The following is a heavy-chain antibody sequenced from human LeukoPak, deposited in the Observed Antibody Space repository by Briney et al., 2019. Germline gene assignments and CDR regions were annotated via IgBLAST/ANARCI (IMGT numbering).Heavy chain of an antibody. CDR3: ARYSTWYYFDY. J-gene: IGHJ4*02. Sequence: GASVKVSCKASGYTFTGYYIHWVRQAPGQGLEWMGWISPNSGDTNSAQKFQGRVTMTRDTSISTAYMELSRLRSDDTAAYYCARYSTWYYFDYWGQGTLVTVSS. CDR1: GYTFTGYY. CDR2: ISPNSGDT. D-gene: IGHD6-13*01. V-gene: IGHV1-2*02.